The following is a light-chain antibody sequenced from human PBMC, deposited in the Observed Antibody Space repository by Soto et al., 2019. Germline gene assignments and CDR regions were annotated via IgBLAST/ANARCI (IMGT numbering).Light chain of an antibody. CDR2: DAS. CDR1: QDIYTF. V-gene: IGKV1-27*01. CDR3: QHYNKAPWT. Sequence: IPMTQSPSSLSASVGDRVTITCRASQDIYTFLAWYQQRPGKAPELLIYDASTLQAGVPSRFSGDGFGTHFTLTISSLQPEDVATYYCQHYNKAPWTFGQGTKV. J-gene: IGKJ1*01.